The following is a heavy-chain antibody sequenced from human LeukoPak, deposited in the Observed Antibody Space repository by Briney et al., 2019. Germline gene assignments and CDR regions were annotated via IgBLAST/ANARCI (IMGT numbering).Heavy chain of an antibody. CDR1: GYTFTGYY. CDR2: INPNSGGT. D-gene: IGHD3-9*01. Sequence: ASVKVSCKASGYTFTGYYMHWVRQALGQGLEWMGWINPNSGGTNYAQKFQGRVTMTRDTSISTAYMELSRLRSDDTAVYYCARGRYFDWFLFDYWGQGTLVTVSS. CDR3: ARGRYFDWFLFDY. V-gene: IGHV1-2*02. J-gene: IGHJ4*02.